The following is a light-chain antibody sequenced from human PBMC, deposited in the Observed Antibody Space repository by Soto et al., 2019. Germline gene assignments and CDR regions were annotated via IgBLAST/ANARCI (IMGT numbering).Light chain of an antibody. CDR2: DVF. V-gene: IGLV2-11*01. Sequence: QSALTQPRSVSGFPGQSVTISCAGISNDVGVYTFVSWYQHHPDKAPKLIIYDVFHRPSGVPDRFSGSRSGNTASLTVSGVQAEDEADYFCCSYASNFAMCGGGTKVTVL. CDR3: CSYASNFAM. J-gene: IGLJ3*02. CDR1: SNDVGVYTF.